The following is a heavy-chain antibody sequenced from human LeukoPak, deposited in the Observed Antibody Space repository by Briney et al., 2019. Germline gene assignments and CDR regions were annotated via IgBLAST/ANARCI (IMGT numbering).Heavy chain of an antibody. Sequence: PGGSLRLSCVASGFTFSSYAMSWVRQAPGKGLEWVSAISGSGGSTYYADSVKGRFTISRDNSKNTLYLQMNSLRAEDTAVYYCAARRIVGATARYYYYYMDVWGKGTTVTVSS. CDR2: ISGSGGST. D-gene: IGHD1-26*01. V-gene: IGHV3-23*01. CDR1: GFTFSSYA. J-gene: IGHJ6*03. CDR3: AARRIVGATARYYYYYMDV.